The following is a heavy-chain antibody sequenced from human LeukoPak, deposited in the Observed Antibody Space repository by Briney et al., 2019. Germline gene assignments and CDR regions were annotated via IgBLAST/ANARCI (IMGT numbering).Heavy chain of an antibody. CDR2: INHSGST. V-gene: IGHV4-34*01. J-gene: IGHJ6*03. CDR1: GGSFSGYY. Sequence: SETLSLTXAVYGGSFSGYYWSWIRQPPGKGLEWIGEINHSGSTNYNPSLKSRVTMSVDTSKKQFYLKLSSVTAADTAVYYCARAIVGAQSSYYYYYMDVWGKGTTVTVSS. CDR3: ARAIVGAQSSYYYYYMDV. D-gene: IGHD1-26*01.